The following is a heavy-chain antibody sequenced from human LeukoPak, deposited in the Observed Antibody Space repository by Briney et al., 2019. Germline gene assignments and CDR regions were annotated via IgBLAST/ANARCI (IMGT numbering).Heavy chain of an antibody. V-gene: IGHV3-7*03. Sequence: GGSLRLSCAASGFSFSSYWMSWVRQAPGKGLEWVANIKQDGSEKYYVDSVKGRSTISRDNAKNSLYLQMDSLRAEDTAVYYCARGLSPSDGDYWGQGTLVTVSS. CDR2: IKQDGSEK. J-gene: IGHJ4*02. CDR1: GFSFSSYW. CDR3: ARGLSPSDGDY. D-gene: IGHD2/OR15-2a*01.